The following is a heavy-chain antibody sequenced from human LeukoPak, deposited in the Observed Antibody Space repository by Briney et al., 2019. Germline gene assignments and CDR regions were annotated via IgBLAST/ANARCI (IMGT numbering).Heavy chain of an antibody. V-gene: IGHV1-69*13. CDR2: LISIYGSA. J-gene: IGHJ3*01. Sequence: ASVKVSCKASGGSFTFTSHAISWVRQAPGQGLEWMGGLISIYGSANYAQKFQGRVTITSDESTRTVYMELSSLRPEDSAVYYCAGFFYDNSGDAFDLWGQGTMVTVSS. D-gene: IGHD3-22*01. CDR1: GGSFTFTSHA. CDR3: AGFFYDNSGDAFDL.